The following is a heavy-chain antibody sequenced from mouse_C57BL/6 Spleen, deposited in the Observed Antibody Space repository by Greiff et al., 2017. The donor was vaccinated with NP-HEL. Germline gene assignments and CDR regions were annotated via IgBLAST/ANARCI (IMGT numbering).Heavy chain of an antibody. Sequence: DVMLVESGGGLVKPGGSLKLSCAASGFTFSSYAMSWVRQTPEKRLEWVATISDGGSYTYYPDNVKGRFTISRDNAKNNLYLQMSHLKSEDTAMYYCAREEGLRRSFAYWGQGTLVTVSA. CDR1: GFTFSSYA. J-gene: IGHJ3*01. CDR2: ISDGGSYT. V-gene: IGHV5-4*01. D-gene: IGHD2-2*01. CDR3: AREEGLRRSFAY.